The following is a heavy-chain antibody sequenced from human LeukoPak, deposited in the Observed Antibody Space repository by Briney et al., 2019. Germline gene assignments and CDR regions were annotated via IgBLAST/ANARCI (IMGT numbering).Heavy chain of an antibody. V-gene: IGHV4-4*02. D-gene: IGHD5-12*01. CDR3: AREGATYSGYEAYYFDY. CDR2: IYHSGST. CDR1: GGSISSSNW. Sequence: SGTLSLTFAVSGGSISSSNWWSWVRQPPGKGLEWIGEIYHSGSTNYNPSLKSRVTISVDKSKNQFSLKLSSVTAADTAVYYCAREGATYSGYEAYYFDYWGQGTLVTVSS. J-gene: IGHJ4*02.